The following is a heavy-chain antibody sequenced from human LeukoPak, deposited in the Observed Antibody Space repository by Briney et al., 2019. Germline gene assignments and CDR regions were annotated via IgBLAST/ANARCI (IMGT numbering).Heavy chain of an antibody. V-gene: IGHV3-53*01. CDR2: IYSGGST. Sequence: PGGSLRLSCAASGFTASSNYMSWVRQAPGKGLEWVSVIYSGGSTYYADSVKGRFTISRDNSKNTLYLQMNSLRAEDTAVYHCASNLLSSRIVVATAGAFDIWGQGTMVTISS. CDR1: GFTASSNY. CDR3: ASNLLSSRIVVATAGAFDI. D-gene: IGHD3-22*01. J-gene: IGHJ3*02.